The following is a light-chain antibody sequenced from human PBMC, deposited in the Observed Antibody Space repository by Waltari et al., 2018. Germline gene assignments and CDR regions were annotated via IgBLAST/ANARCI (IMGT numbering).Light chain of an antibody. V-gene: IGKV4-1*01. J-gene: IGKJ1*01. CDR1: RTVLYSSDNNNY. Sequence: DIVMTKYPDSLPVPRGGRATINGNPTRTVLYSSDNNNYLAWYQQKLGQPPKLLIYWASTRASGVPDRFSGSGSGTDFTLTISSLQAEDVAVYYCQQYYDTPRTFGQGTRVEIK. CDR2: WAS. CDR3: QQYYDTPRT.